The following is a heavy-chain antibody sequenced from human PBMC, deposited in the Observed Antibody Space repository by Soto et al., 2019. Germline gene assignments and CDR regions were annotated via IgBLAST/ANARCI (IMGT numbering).Heavy chain of an antibody. V-gene: IGHV4-31*03. D-gene: IGHD6-6*01. Sequence: QVQLQESGPGLVKPSQTLSLPCTVSRGSISSGGYFWSWIRQHPGKGLEWIGFISYSGSTYYNPPLTSRVTISVDTSKNQFPLKLSSVTAADTAVYYCASEGAAPYYYYSMDVWGQGTTVTVSS. CDR3: ASEGAAPYYYYSMDV. CDR1: RGSISSGGYF. CDR2: ISYSGST. J-gene: IGHJ6*02.